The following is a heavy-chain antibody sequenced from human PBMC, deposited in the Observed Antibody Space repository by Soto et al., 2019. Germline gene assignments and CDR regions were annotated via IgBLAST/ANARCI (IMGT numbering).Heavy chain of an antibody. CDR1: GFTFSPYW. CDR3: ARGSNQDY. CDR2: INNDGSQK. D-gene: IGHD2-8*01. V-gene: IGHV3-7*03. J-gene: IGHJ4*02. Sequence: EVQLVESGGDLVQPGGSLRLSCVASGFTFSPYWMSWVRQAPGRGLQWVATINNDGSQKYYADLVKGRFTISRDNARDSLYLQLTSLRAEDTAIYYCARGSNQDYWGQGTLVAVSS.